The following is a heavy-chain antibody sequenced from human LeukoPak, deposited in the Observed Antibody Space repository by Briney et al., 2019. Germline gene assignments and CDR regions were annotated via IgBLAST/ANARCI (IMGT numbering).Heavy chain of an antibody. CDR1: GFTFSSYG. J-gene: IGHJ4*02. CDR3: ARGPNYVVQGGYFDY. CDR2: IWYDGTNK. V-gene: IGHV3-33*01. D-gene: IGHD3-10*01. Sequence: GGSLGLSCAASGFTFSSYGMHWVRQAPGKGLEWVAVIWYDGTNKYYADSVKGRFTISRDNSKNTLYLQMNSLRAEDTAVYYCARGPNYVVQGGYFDYWGQGTLVTVSS.